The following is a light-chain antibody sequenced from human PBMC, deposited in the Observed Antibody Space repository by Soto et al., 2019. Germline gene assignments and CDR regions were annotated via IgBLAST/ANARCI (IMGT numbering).Light chain of an antibody. V-gene: IGLV1-40*01. CDR3: QSYDSSLTL. Sequence: QSVLTQPPSVSGAPGQRVTISCTGSSSNIGAGYDVHWYQQLPGTAPKLLIYGNSNRPSGVPDRFSGSKSGTSASLAITGIQAEDEADYYCQSYDSSLTLFGGGTKVTVL. CDR2: GNS. CDR1: SSNIGAGYD. J-gene: IGLJ2*01.